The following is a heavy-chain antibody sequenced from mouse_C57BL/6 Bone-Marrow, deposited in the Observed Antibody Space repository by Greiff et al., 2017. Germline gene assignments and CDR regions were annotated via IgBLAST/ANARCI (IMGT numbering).Heavy chain of an antibody. CDR3: ARMEEYDWFAY. J-gene: IGHJ3*01. D-gene: IGHD2-14*01. CDR1: GFSLSTFGMG. V-gene: IGHV8-8*01. Sequence: QVTLKESGPGLLQPSQTLSLTCYFSGFSLSTFGMGVGWIRQPSGKGLEWLAHIWWDDDKYYNPALKSQLTISKDTSKNQVFLKIANVDTADTATYYCARMEEYDWFAYWGQGTLVTVSA. CDR2: IWWDDDK.